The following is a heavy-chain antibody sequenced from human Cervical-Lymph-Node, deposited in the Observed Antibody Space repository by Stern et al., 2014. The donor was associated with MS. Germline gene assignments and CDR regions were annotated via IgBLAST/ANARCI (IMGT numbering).Heavy chain of an antibody. CDR3: ASRITISHYYYGMDV. D-gene: IGHD3-10*01. CDR2: ISTRSTNI. Sequence: VQLVESGGGLVQPGGSLRLSCAASGFTFSSHSMNWVRLAQGKGLEWVSYISTRSTNIHYADSVKGRFTISRDNANNSLYLQMNTLRAEDTAVYYCASRITISHYYYGMDVWGQGITVTVSS. CDR1: GFTFSSHS. J-gene: IGHJ6*02. V-gene: IGHV3-48*01.